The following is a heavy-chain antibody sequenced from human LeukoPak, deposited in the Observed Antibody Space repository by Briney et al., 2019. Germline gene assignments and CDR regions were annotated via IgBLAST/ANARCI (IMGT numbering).Heavy chain of an antibody. CDR1: GFTVSSNY. CDR2: IYSGGST. D-gene: IGHD6-13*01. J-gene: IGHJ6*02. V-gene: IGHV3-66*01. CDR3: ARDRIYSSSWSDAYYYYYYGMDV. Sequence: GSLRLSCAASGFTVSSNYMSWVRQAPGKGLEWVSVIYSGGSTYYADSVKGRFTISGDNSKNTLYLQMNSLRAEDTAVYYCARDRIYSSSWSDAYYYYYYGMDVWGQGTTVTVSS.